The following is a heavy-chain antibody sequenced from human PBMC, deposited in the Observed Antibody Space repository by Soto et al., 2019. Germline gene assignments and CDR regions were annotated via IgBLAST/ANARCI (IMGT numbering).Heavy chain of an antibody. CDR3: ASQGHCGGDCYSYFQH. CDR1: GGTFSSYA. V-gene: IGHV1-69*01. CDR2: ISPIFGTA. Sequence: QVQLVQSGAEVKKPGSSVKVSCKASGGTFSSYAISWVRQAPGQGLEWMGGISPIFGTANYAQKFQGRVTITADESTSTAYMELSSLRSEDTAVYSCASQGHCGGDCYSYFQHWGQGTLVTVSS. J-gene: IGHJ1*01. D-gene: IGHD2-21*02.